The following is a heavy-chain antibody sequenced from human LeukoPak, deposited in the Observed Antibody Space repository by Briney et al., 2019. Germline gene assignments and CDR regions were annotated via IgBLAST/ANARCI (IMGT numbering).Heavy chain of an antibody. V-gene: IGHV3-23*01. Sequence: QPGGSLRLSCAASGFTFSDYAMSWVRQAPGKGLEWVSVISDGVGTTYYAVSVTGWFTISRDNSKNRMYLQMNSLRGEDTAVYYCAKAFQRGVLITSQDWGQGTQVTVSS. CDR1: GFTFSDYA. CDR3: AKAFQRGVLITSQD. D-gene: IGHD3-10*01. J-gene: IGHJ4*02. CDR2: ISDGVGTT.